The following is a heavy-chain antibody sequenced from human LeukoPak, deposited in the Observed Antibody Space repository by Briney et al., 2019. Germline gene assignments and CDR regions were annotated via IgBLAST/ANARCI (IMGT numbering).Heavy chain of an antibody. J-gene: IGHJ4*02. CDR1: GFTFSGSA. CDR2: IRSNYAT. D-gene: IGHD2-2*01. CDR3: TSNYCSSTSCYAW. V-gene: IGHV3-73*01. Sequence: PGGSLRLSCAGSGFTFSGSAVHWVRQASGKGLEWVGRIRSNYATTYAASMKGRFTISRDDSKNTAYLQMNSLKTEDTAVYYCTSNYCSSTSCYAWWGQGTLVTVSS.